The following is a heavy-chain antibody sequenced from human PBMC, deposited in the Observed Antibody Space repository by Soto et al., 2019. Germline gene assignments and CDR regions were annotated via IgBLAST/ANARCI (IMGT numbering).Heavy chain of an antibody. V-gene: IGHV1-18*01. J-gene: IGHJ4*02. CDR1: GYTFTSYG. D-gene: IGHD4-17*01. CDR3: ARGPLRNCPYGDCSNDY. Sequence: QVQLVQSGAEVKKPGASVKVSCKASGYTFTSYGISWVRQAPGQGLEWMGWISAYNGNTNHAQKLQGRVTMTTDTSTSTAYMELRSLRSDDTAVYYCARGPLRNCPYGDCSNDYWGQGTLVTVSS. CDR2: ISAYNGNT.